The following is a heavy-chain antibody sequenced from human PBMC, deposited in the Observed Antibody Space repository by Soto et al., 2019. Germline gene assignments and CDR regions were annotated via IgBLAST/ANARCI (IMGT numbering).Heavy chain of an antibody. D-gene: IGHD1-20*01. CDR3: ARTDVYTSQGDYFDS. J-gene: IGHJ4*02. V-gene: IGHV4-39*07. Sequence: LEAVCLRWSVAWGSIGSSGFCWGLISQTPGKGLEWIGSINHSGGTNYNPSLKSRITISVDMSKNQFSLKVNSVTAADTAVYYCARTDVYTSQGDYFDSWGQGALVTVSS. CDR2: INHSGGT. CDR1: WGSIGSSGFC.